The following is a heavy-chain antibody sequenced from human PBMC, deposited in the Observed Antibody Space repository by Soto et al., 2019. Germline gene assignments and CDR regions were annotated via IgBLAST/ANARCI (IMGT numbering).Heavy chain of an antibody. CDR1: GGSISSYY. D-gene: IGHD3-3*01. CDR3: ARALWDYDFWSGSYSAYYYYMDV. J-gene: IGHJ6*03. CDR2: IYYSGST. V-gene: IGHV4-59*01. Sequence: SETLSLTCTVSGGSISSYYWSWIRQPPGKGLEWIGYIYYSGSTNYNPSLKSRVTISVDTSKNQFSLKLSSVTAADTAVYYCARALWDYDFWSGSYSAYYYYMDVWGKGTTVTVSS.